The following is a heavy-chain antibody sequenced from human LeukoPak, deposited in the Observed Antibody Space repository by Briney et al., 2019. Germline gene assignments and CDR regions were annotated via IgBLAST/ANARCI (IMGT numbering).Heavy chain of an antibody. D-gene: IGHD6-13*01. J-gene: IGHJ4*02. Sequence: GGSLRLSCAASGFTFRSYGMHWVRQAPGKGLEWVAVISYDGSNKYYADSVKGRFTISRDNSKNTLYLQMNSLRAEDTAVYYCAKGRAAAGFYYFDYWGQGTLVTVSS. CDR3: AKGRAAAGFYYFDY. V-gene: IGHV3-30*18. CDR2: ISYDGSNK. CDR1: GFTFRSYG.